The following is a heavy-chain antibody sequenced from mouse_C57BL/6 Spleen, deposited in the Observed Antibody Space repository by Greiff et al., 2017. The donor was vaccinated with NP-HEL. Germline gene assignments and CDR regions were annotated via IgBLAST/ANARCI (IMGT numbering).Heavy chain of an antibody. V-gene: IGHV1-52*01. Sequence: QVHVKQPGAELVRPGSSVKLSCKASGYTFTSYWMHWVKQRPIQGLEWIGNIDPSDSETHYNQKFKDKATLTVDKSSSTAYMQLSSLTSEDSAVYYCARRGLYDGYLWYFDVWGTGTTVTVSS. CDR2: IDPSDSET. D-gene: IGHD2-3*01. CDR3: ARRGLYDGYLWYFDV. CDR1: GYTFTSYW. J-gene: IGHJ1*03.